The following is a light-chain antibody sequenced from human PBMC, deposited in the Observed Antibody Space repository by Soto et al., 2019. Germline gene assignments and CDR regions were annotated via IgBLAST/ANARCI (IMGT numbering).Light chain of an antibody. CDR2: KVS. V-gene: IGKV2-30*01. Sequence: DVVLTQSPLSLPVTLGQPASISCRSTQSLVYSDGNIYLNWFQQRPGQSPRRLIYKVSNRDSGVPDRFSGSGSGTDFTLKISRVEAEEVGVYYCMQGRHWPPITFGQGTRLEIK. CDR3: MQGRHWPPIT. J-gene: IGKJ5*01. CDR1: QSLVYSDGNIY.